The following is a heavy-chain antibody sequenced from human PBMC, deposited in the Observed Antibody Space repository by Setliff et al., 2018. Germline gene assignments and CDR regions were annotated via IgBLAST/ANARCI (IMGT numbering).Heavy chain of an antibody. D-gene: IGHD4-17*01. CDR2: IRGSTIRI. J-gene: IGHJ4*02. V-gene: IGHV3-48*01. Sequence: LRLSSAASGFSFSDYGMNWVRQAPGKGLEWIAYIRGSTIRISYADSVKGRFTISRDNAGRTLSLQMNSLRADDTAMYYCARWLRWSFDYWGQGTLVTVSS. CDR3: ARWLRWSFDY. CDR1: GFSFSDYG.